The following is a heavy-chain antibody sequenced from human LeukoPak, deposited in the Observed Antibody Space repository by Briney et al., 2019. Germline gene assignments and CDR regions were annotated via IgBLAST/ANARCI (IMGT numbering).Heavy chain of an antibody. D-gene: IGHD3-22*01. CDR1: GFIVSSHY. V-gene: IGHV3-53*01. CDR3: ATPERSDTSGYFY. J-gene: IGHJ4*02. CDR2: LHSDGTI. Sequence: QAGGSLRLSCAASGFIVSSHYMSWIRQAPGKGLEWVSVLHSDGTIHYADSVKGRFTISRDNPKNTLYLQMNGLRAEDTALYYCATPERSDTSGYFYWGQRTLVTVSS.